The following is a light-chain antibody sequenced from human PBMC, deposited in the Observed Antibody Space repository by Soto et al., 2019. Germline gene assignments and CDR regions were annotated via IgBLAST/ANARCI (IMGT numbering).Light chain of an antibody. CDR3: QTWGTGIRV. J-gene: IGLJ2*01. Sequence: QSVLTQSPSASASLGASVKLTCTLSSGHSSYAIAWQQQQPEKGPRYLMKLNSDGSHSKGDGIPDRFSGSSSGAERDLTISSLQSEDEADYYCQTWGTGIRVFGGGTKLTVL. CDR1: SGHSSYA. CDR2: LNSDGSH. V-gene: IGLV4-69*01.